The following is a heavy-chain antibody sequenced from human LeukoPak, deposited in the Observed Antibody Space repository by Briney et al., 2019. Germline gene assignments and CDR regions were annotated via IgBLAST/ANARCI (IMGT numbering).Heavy chain of an antibody. V-gene: IGHV1-46*01. D-gene: IGHD2-21*02. Sequence: ASVKVSCKPSAYTFTSYYIHWVRQAPGQGLEWMGIINPSDGITTYAQKFQGRVTMTRDLSTSTVYMEMSSLRSEDTAVYYCASPLFPYCDGDCYVDYWGQGTLVTVSS. CDR1: AYTFTSYY. CDR2: INPSDGIT. CDR3: ASPLFPYCDGDCYVDY. J-gene: IGHJ4*02.